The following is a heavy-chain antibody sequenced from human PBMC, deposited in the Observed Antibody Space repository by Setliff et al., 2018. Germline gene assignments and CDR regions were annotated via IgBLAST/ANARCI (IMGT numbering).Heavy chain of an antibody. Sequence: GGSLRLSCATSGFTFSTYSMNWVRQAPGKGLEWISYISSSGSPIYYADSVKGRFTISRDNAKNSLFLQMNSLRAEDTAMYYCTRGRDYWGQGTLVTAPQ. CDR1: GFTFSTYS. V-gene: IGHV3-48*01. J-gene: IGHJ4*02. CDR3: TRGRDY. CDR2: ISSSGSPI.